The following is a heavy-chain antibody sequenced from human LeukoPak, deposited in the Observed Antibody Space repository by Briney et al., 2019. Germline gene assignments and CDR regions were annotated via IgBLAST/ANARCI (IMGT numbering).Heavy chain of an antibody. D-gene: IGHD6-19*01. J-gene: IGHJ3*02. CDR2: IYHSGTT. CDR1: GYSITSGYY. Sequence: SETLSLTCAVSGYSITSGYYWVWIRQPPGKGLEWIASIYHSGTTYYSPSLKSRVTISVDTSRNQFSLKLNSVTAADTAVYYCARENPSSGWYGAFDIWGQGTMVTVSS. V-gene: IGHV4-38-2*02. CDR3: ARENPSSGWYGAFDI.